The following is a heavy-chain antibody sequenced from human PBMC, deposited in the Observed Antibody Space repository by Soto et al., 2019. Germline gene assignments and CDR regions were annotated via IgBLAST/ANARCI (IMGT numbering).Heavy chain of an antibody. J-gene: IGHJ3*02. D-gene: IGHD3-10*01. CDR1: GYSFTSYC. V-gene: IGHV5-51*03. Sequence: EVQLVQSGAEVKKPGESLKISCKGSGYSFTSYCIGWVRQMAGKGLEWMGIICPGDSDTRYSPSFQGQVTISADKSISTFYLQWNSLKASDTAMYYCVGLYYYGSGSYYNVRAFDMWGQGTMVTVSS. CDR2: ICPGDSDT. CDR3: VGLYYYGSGSYYNVRAFDM.